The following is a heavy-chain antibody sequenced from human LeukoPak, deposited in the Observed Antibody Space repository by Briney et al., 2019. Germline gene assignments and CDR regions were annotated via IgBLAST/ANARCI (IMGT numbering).Heavy chain of an antibody. D-gene: IGHD2-2*01. V-gene: IGHV1-18*01. Sequence: GASVKVSCRTSGYTFTTYGISWVRQAPGQGLEWMGWISTYNGDTNYAQSLQGRVTMTADTSTSTTYMELRSLRSDDTAVYYCALIPYCTTATCFYFDYWGQGTLVTVSS. CDR2: ISTYNGDT. J-gene: IGHJ4*02. CDR3: ALIPYCTTATCFYFDY. CDR1: GYTFTTYG.